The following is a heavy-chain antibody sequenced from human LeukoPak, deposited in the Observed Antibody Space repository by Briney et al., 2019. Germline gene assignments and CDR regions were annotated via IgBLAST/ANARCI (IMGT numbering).Heavy chain of an antibody. CDR2: IKQDGSEK. CDR3: ARGTYSSSWYFNYYYGMDV. CDR1: GFTFSSYW. V-gene: IGHV3-7*01. D-gene: IGHD6-13*01. J-gene: IGHJ6*02. Sequence: GGSPRLSCAASGFTFSSYWMSWVRQAPGKGLEWVANIKQDGSEKYYVDSVKGRFTISRDNAKNSLYLQMNSLRAEDTAVYYCARGTYSSSWYFNYYYGMDVWGQGTTVTVSS.